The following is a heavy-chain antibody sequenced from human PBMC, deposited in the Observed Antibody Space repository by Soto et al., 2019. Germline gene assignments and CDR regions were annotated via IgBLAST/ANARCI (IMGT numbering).Heavy chain of an antibody. D-gene: IGHD4-17*01. CDR2: IVVGSGNT. Sequence: SVKVSCKASGFTVTSSAMQWVRQARGQRLEWIGWIVVGSGNTNYAQKFQERVTITRDMSTSTAYMELSSLRSEDTAVYYCAAGPPLRWMGNFDYWGQGTLVTVSS. J-gene: IGHJ4*02. V-gene: IGHV1-58*02. CDR3: AAGPPLRWMGNFDY. CDR1: GFTVTSSA.